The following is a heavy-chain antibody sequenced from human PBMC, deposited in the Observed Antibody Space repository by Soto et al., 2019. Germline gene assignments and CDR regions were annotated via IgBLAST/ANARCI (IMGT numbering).Heavy chain of an antibody. CDR3: ARHSIGVAAAGTGWFDP. CDR2: IYYSGST. J-gene: IGHJ5*02. Sequence: SETLSLTCTVSGGSISSSSYYWGWIRQPPGKGLEWIGSIYYSGSTYYNPSLKSRVTISVDTSKNQFSLKLSSVTAADTAVYYCARHSIGVAAAGTGWFDPWGQGTLVTVS. V-gene: IGHV4-39*01. CDR1: GGSISSSSYY. D-gene: IGHD6-13*01.